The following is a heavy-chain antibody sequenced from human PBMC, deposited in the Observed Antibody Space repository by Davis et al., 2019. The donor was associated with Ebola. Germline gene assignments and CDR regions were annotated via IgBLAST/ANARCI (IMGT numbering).Heavy chain of an antibody. J-gene: IGHJ4*02. CDR3: ARGSTVTTDY. CDR1: GGSISSYY. Sequence: SETLSLTCTVSGGSISSYYWSWIRQPPGKGLEWIGYIYYRGSTNYNPSLKSRVTISVDTSKNQFSLKLSSVTAADTAVYYCARGSTVTTDYWGQGTLVTVSS. V-gene: IGHV4-59*01. CDR2: IYYRGST. D-gene: IGHD4-17*01.